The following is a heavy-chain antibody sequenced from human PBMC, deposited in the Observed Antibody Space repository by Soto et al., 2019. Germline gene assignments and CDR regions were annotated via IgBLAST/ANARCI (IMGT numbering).Heavy chain of an antibody. D-gene: IGHD6-6*01. Sequence: QVQLVESGGGVVQPGRSLRLSCAASGFTFSSYGMHWVRQAPGKGLEWVAVIWYDGSNKYYADSVKGRFTISRDNSKNTLYLQMNSLRAEDTAVYYCARDSAPLIAALTFDYWGQGTLVTVSS. CDR1: GFTFSSYG. CDR2: IWYDGSNK. V-gene: IGHV3-33*01. CDR3: ARDSAPLIAALTFDY. J-gene: IGHJ4*02.